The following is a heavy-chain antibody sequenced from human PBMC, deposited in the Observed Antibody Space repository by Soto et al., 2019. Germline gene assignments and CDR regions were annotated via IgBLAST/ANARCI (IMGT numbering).Heavy chain of an antibody. D-gene: IGHD3-3*01. J-gene: IGHJ6*02. CDR2: INHSSTS. CDR3: ARARFDSWSHIYYGLDV. Sequence: SETLSLTCAVYGGSFSGYSWTWLRQPPGKGLEWIGEINHSSTSDYNPALKSRVTMSADTSKNQLSLRMTSVTAADTAVYYCARARFDSWSHIYYGLDVWGQGTTVTVSS. V-gene: IGHV4-34*01. CDR1: GGSFSGYS.